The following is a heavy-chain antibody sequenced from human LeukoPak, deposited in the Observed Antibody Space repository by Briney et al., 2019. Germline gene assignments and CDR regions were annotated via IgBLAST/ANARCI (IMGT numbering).Heavy chain of an antibody. CDR2: IIWDGRST. Sequence: PGRSLTLSCAASGFTLSSYGVNCVRHPARKGLEWVTCIIWDGRSTGYADSVRGRLTISRDSAKYSLYLQMNSLRPEDTALYYCARGWSTLTTSRLDYWGQGTLVTVSS. D-gene: IGHD4-17*01. V-gene: IGHV3-20*04. CDR3: ARGWSTLTTSRLDY. CDR1: GFTLSSYG. J-gene: IGHJ4*02.